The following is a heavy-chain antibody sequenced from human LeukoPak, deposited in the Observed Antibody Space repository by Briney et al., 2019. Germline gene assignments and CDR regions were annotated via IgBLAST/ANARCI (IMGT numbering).Heavy chain of an antibody. Sequence: PSETLSLTCTVSGGSISSSSYYWGWIRQPPGKGLGWIGSIYYSGSTYYNPSLKSRVTISVDTSKNQFSLKLSSVTAADTAVYYCARHYYGSGSYYNVGWFDPWGQGTLVTVSP. J-gene: IGHJ5*02. CDR3: ARHYYGSGSYYNVGWFDP. CDR1: GGSISSSSYY. D-gene: IGHD3-10*01. V-gene: IGHV4-39*01. CDR2: IYYSGST.